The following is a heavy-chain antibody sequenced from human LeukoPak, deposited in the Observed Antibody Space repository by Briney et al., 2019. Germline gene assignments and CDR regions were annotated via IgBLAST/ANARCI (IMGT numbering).Heavy chain of an antibody. V-gene: IGHV1-18*01. J-gene: IGHJ2*01. Sequence: ASVKVSCKTSGYTFTGFGVTWVRQAPGQGLEWVGTISVHNGNTIFAQKLQGRVTLTTDTSTNTAFMDLRSLRSDDTAVYYCASLRDWYFDLWGRGTLVTVSS. CDR2: ISVHNGNT. CDR1: GYTFTGFG. CDR3: ASLRDWYFDL.